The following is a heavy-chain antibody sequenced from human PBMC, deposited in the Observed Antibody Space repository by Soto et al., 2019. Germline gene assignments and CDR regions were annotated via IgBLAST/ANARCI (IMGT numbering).Heavy chain of an antibody. CDR3: TRVRYYYDSSGPFDY. V-gene: IGHV3-49*03. Sequence: GGSLRLSCTASGFTFGDYAMTWFRRAPGKELEWVGFIRSRGYGGTTEYAASVKGRVTISRDDSKSTAYLQMNSLNTEDTAVYYCTRVRYYYDSSGPFDYWGLGTQVTVSS. CDR1: GFTFGDYA. D-gene: IGHD3-22*01. CDR2: IRSRGYGGTT. J-gene: IGHJ4*02.